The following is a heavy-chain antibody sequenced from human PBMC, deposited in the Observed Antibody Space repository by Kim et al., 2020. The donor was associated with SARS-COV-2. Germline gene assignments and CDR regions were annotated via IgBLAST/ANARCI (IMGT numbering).Heavy chain of an antibody. D-gene: IGHD3-22*01. CDR2: ISYDGSNK. V-gene: IGHV3-30-3*01. CDR1: GFTFSSYA. CDR3: ARNHFSPAARSYDSSGYYYLNDYYGMDV. J-gene: IGHJ6*02. Sequence: GGSLRLSCAASGFTFSSYAMHWVRQAPGKGLEWVAVISYDGSNKYYADSVKGRFTISRDNSKNTLYLQMNSLRAEDTAVYYCARNHFSPAARSYDSSGYYYLNDYYGMDVWGQGTTVTVSS.